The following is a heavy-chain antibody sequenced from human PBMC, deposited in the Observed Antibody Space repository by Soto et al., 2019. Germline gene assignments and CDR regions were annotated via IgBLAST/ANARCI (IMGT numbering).Heavy chain of an antibody. V-gene: IGHV4-31*03. CDR3: ARRALTYYFGY. J-gene: IGHJ4*02. CDR1: GGSIRRGVYY. Sequence: PSETLSLTCTVSGGSIRRGVYYWSWIRQHPGKGLEWIGYIHHSGTTYYNPSLKSRVTMSVDTSKNQFSLKLSSVTAADTAVYYCARRALTYYFGYWGQGTLVTGSS. CDR2: IHHSGTT. D-gene: IGHD1-20*01.